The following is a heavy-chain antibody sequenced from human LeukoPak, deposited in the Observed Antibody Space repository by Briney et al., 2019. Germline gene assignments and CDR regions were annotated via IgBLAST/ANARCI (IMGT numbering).Heavy chain of an antibody. J-gene: IGHJ5*02. Sequence: GGSLRLSCAASGLTLSSYAMSWVRQAPGKGVEGGSAITGSGATTYYADSVKGRFTISRDNSKNTLSLLLNSLRAEDTAVYYCAKDRVNEYCSGGSCPNWFDPWGQGTLVTVSS. CDR3: AKDRVNEYCSGGSCPNWFDP. V-gene: IGHV3-23*01. CDR1: GLTLSSYA. CDR2: ITGSGATT. D-gene: IGHD2-15*01.